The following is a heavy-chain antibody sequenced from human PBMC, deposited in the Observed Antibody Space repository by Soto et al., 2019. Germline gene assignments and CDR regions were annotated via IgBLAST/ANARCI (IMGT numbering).Heavy chain of an antibody. J-gene: IGHJ5*02. CDR2: IYYTGST. V-gene: IGHV4-59*01. CDR1: GGSISSYY. D-gene: IGHD1-26*01. CDR3: ARSLYSGSYTNWFDP. Sequence: QVQLQESGPGLVKPSETLSLTCTVSGGSISSYYWSWIRQPPGKGLEYIGYIYYTGSTNYNPSLKSRVTISVHTSNKQFSLKLSPVATADTAVYYCARSLYSGSYTNWFDPWGQGTLVTVSS.